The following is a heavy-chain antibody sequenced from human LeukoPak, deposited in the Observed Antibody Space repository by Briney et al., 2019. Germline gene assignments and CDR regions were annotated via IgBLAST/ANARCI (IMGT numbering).Heavy chain of an antibody. D-gene: IGHD2-2*02. CDR1: GYTFTSYG. V-gene: IGHV1-18*01. Sequence: ASVKVSCKASGYTFTSYGISWVRQAPGQGLEWMGWISGYNGNTNYAQNLQGRVTMTTDTSTSTAYMELRSLRSDDTAVYYCARDDPWPATAIPIDYWGQGTLVTVSS. J-gene: IGHJ4*02. CDR2: ISGYNGNT. CDR3: ARDDPWPATAIPIDY.